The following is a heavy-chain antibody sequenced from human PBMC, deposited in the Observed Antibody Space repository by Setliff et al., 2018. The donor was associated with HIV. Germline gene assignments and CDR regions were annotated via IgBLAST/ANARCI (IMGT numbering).Heavy chain of an antibody. J-gene: IGHJ4*02. V-gene: IGHV3-48*03. CDR1: GFTFSHYE. CDR2: ISSSGSTI. CDR3: ARQTGYSGYGGVFDN. D-gene: IGHD5-12*01. Sequence: GGSLRLSCAASGFTFSHYEMNWVRQAPGKGLEWVSYISSSGSTIYYADSMKGRFTISRDNAKNSLYLQVNSLRAEDTAVYYCARQTGYSGYGGVFDNWGQGTLVTVSS.